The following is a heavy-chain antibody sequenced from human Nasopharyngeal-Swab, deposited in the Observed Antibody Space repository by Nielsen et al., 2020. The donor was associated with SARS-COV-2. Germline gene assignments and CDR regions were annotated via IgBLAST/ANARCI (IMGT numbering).Heavy chain of an antibody. V-gene: IGHV1-46*01. CDR2: INPSGGST. J-gene: IGHJ6*02. D-gene: IGHD2-2*02. Sequence: ASVKVSCKASGYTFTSYYMHWVRQAPGQGLEWMGIINPSGGSTNYAQKFQGRVTITADKSTSTAYMELSSLRSGDTAVYYCASIPDTLSYYYYGMDVWGQGTTVTVSS. CDR3: ASIPDTLSYYYYGMDV. CDR1: GYTFTSYY.